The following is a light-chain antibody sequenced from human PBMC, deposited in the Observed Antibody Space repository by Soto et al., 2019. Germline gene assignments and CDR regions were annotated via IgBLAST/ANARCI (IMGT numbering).Light chain of an antibody. CDR2: DDS. J-gene: IGLJ3*02. CDR1: NSGSKS. Sequence: SYELTQPPSVSVAPGQTARITCGGNNSGSKSVHWYQQKPGQAPVLVVYDDSDRPSGTPERFSGSNSGNTATLTISRVAAGDEADYYCQVWDSSSDHWVFGGGTKLTVL. V-gene: IGLV3-21*02. CDR3: QVWDSSSDHWV.